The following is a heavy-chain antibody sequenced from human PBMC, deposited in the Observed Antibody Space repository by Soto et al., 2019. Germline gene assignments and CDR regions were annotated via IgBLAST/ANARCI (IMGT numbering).Heavy chain of an antibody. Sequence: EVQLLESGGHLVQPGGSLRLSCAASGFTFGYYSMSWVRQSPGKGLEWVAGISGTGGSKYHADSVKGRFTISRDNSKNTLYLQMNSLRAEDTAVYYCARDGTYNWVGGQGILVTVSS. J-gene: IGHJ4*02. V-gene: IGHV3-23*01. CDR2: ISGTGGSK. CDR1: GFTFGYYS. CDR3: ARDGTYNWV. D-gene: IGHD1-1*01.